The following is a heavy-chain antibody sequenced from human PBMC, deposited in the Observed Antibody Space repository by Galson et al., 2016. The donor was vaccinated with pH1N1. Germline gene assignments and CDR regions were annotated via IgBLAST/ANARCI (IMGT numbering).Heavy chain of an antibody. J-gene: IGHJ6*02. CDR1: GGSFAKYA. D-gene: IGHD1-1*01. Sequence: SVKVSCKASGGSFAKYAVSWVRQAPGQGLEWMGRIIPIYGTPNYAQKLQDRLTITADEYTTTVYMELNSLISADTAIYYCARPGRTETTKEGFAWGYGMDVWGQWTTVTVSS. CDR2: IIPIYGTP. V-gene: IGHV1-69*13. CDR3: ARPGRTETTKEGFAWGYGMDV.